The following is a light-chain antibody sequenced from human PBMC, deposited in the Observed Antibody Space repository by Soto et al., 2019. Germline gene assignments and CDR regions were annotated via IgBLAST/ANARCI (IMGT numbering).Light chain of an antibody. Sequence: QSALTQPRSVSGSPGQSVTISCTVTSSDVGAYNYVSWYQQHPGKAPKLMIYDVTKRPSGVPDRFPGSKSGNTASLTISGLQADDEADYSCCSYAGSYTYVFGTGTKVTVL. J-gene: IGLJ1*01. CDR2: DVT. CDR1: SSDVGAYNY. CDR3: CSYAGSYTYV. V-gene: IGLV2-11*01.